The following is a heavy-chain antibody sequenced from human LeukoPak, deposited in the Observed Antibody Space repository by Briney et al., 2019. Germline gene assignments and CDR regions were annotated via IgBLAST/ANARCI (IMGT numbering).Heavy chain of an antibody. CDR1: GGYISSGNW. CDR3: ARVGGYSYDY. CDR2: IYHSGST. J-gene: IGHJ4*02. Sequence: SGTRSLTCGVSGGYISSGNWWSWVRQPPGKGLEWIGEIYHSGSTNYNASLKSRVTISVDKSKNQFSLRLSSVTAADTAVYYCARVGGYSYDYWGQGTLVTVSS. V-gene: IGHV4-4*02. D-gene: IGHD5-18*01.